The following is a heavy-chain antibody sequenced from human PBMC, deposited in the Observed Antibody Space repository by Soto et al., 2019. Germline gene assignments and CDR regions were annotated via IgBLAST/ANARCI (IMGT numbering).Heavy chain of an antibody. Sequence: SETLSLTWTVSGGSISSYYWSWIRQPPGKGLEWIGYIYYSGSTNYNPSLKSRVTISVDTSKNQFSLKLSSVTAADTAVYYCARDIVVVPAATPANYMDVWGKGTTVTVSS. D-gene: IGHD2-2*01. CDR2: IYYSGST. V-gene: IGHV4-59*01. J-gene: IGHJ6*03. CDR1: GGSISSYY. CDR3: ARDIVVVPAATPANYMDV.